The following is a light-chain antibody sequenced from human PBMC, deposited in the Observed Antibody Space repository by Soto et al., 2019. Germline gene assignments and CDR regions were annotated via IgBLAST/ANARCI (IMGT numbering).Light chain of an antibody. CDR3: QQSYSTHIT. V-gene: IGKV1-39*01. CDR2: AAS. Sequence: DIQMTQSPSSLSASVGDRVTITSRASQSISSYLNWYQQKPGKAPKLLIYAASSLQSWVPSRFSGSGSGRDFTRTIISLQPEDFATYYCQQSYSTHITYGQGTRREIK. J-gene: IGKJ5*01. CDR1: QSISSY.